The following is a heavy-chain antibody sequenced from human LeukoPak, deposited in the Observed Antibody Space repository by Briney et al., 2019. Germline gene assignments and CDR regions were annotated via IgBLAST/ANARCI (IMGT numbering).Heavy chain of an antibody. CDR1: AGSIRSHY. D-gene: IGHD6-25*01. J-gene: IGHJ3*01. Sequence: SETLPLTCTVSAGSIRSHYWAWIRQPPGKGLEWLGHIYHSGTIHHNPSLKSRVTLSVDKSKNQFSLILTSVTAADTAIYYCARGAAVYYDAFDVWGQGTMVTVSS. CDR2: IYHSGTI. V-gene: IGHV4-59*11. CDR3: ARGAAVYYDAFDV.